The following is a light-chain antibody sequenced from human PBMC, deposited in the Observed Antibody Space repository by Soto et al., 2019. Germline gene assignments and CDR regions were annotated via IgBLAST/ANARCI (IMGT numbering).Light chain of an antibody. J-gene: IGKJ1*01. CDR2: GAS. Sequence: EIVLTQSPGTLSLSPGERATLSCRASQSVSSSYLAWYQPKPGQAPRLLIYGASTRATGIPDRFSGSGSGTDFALTISRLEPEDFVVYYCQHYVNSPPGTFGQGTKVDI. CDR3: QHYVNSPPGT. V-gene: IGKV3-20*01. CDR1: QSVSSSY.